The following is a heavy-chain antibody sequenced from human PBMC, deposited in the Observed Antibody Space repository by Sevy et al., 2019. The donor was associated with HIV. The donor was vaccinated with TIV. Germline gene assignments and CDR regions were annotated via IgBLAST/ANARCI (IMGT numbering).Heavy chain of an antibody. J-gene: IGHJ6*03. D-gene: IGHD5-18*01. CDR1: GFTFSSYA. V-gene: IGHV3-23*01. CDR2: ISGSGGST. CDR3: ARGGYYYYYYYMDV. Sequence: GGSLRLSCAASGFTFSSYAMSWVRQAPGKGLEWVSAISGSGGSTYYADSVKGRFTISRDNSKNTLYLQMNSLRAEDTAVYYCARGGYYYYYYYMDVWGKGTTVTVSS.